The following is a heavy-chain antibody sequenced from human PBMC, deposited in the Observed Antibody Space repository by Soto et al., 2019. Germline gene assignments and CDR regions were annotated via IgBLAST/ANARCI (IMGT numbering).Heavy chain of an antibody. V-gene: IGHV1-2*04. CDR2: INPNSGGT. CDR1: GYTFTGYY. Sequence: ASVKVSCKASGYTFTGYYMHWVRQAPGQGLEWMGWINPNSGGTNYAQKFQGWVTMTRDTSISTAYMELSRLRSDDTAVYFCTRAQEVLPKYWGQGTQVTVSS. J-gene: IGHJ1*01. D-gene: IGHD2-15*01. CDR3: TRAQEVLPKY.